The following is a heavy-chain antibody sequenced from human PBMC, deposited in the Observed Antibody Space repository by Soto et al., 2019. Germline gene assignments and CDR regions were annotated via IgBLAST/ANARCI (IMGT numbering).Heavy chain of an antibody. CDR2: IYPGDSDT. D-gene: IGHD6-19*01. V-gene: IGHV5-51*01. CDR3: ARVSGWRYYYYYGMDV. J-gene: IGHJ6*02. Sequence: GESLKISCKGSGYSFTSYWIGWVRQMPGKGLEWMGIIYPGDSDTRYSPSFQGQVTISADKSISTAYLQWSSLKASDTAMYYCARVSGWRYYYYYGMDVWRQGTTVTVSS. CDR1: GYSFTSYW.